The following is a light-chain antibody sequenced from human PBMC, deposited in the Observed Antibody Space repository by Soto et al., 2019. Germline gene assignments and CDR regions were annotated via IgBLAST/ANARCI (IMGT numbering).Light chain of an antibody. CDR2: GAS. Sequence: IVLTQSPAILVLSPGDRATLSCRASQSVSSSYLAWYQHKPGQAPRLLIYGASSRATGIPDRFSGSGSGTDFTLTISRLEPEDFAVYYCQQYGSSPFTFGPGTKVDIK. CDR1: QSVSSSY. V-gene: IGKV3-20*01. J-gene: IGKJ3*01. CDR3: QQYGSSPFT.